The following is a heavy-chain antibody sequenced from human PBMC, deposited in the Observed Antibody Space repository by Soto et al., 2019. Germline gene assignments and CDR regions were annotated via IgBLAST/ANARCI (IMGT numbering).Heavy chain of an antibody. CDR2: VYHSGSA. D-gene: IGHD5-18*01. J-gene: IGHJ3*01. CDR3: PGYPAALDF. CDR1: GGSVSSGGYS. Sequence: SETLSLTCAVSGGSVSSGGYSWSWIRQPPGKGLEWIWFVYHSGSAYYNPSLRSRVTISVDRSKNQFSLRLSSVTAADTAVYYCPGYPAALDFGAHGTMVPVPP. V-gene: IGHV4-30-2*01.